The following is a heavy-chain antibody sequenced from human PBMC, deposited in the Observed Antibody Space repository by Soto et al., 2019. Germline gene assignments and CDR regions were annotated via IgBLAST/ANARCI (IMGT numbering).Heavy chain of an antibody. CDR2: IWYDGSNK. V-gene: IGHV3-33*01. J-gene: IGHJ4*02. D-gene: IGHD6-13*01. CDR1: GFTFSSYG. CDR3: AREVRQQLAPLDY. Sequence: AGSLRLSCAASGFTFSSYGMHWIRQAPGKGLEWVAVIWYDGSNKYYADSVKGRFTISRDNSKNTLYLQMNSLRAEDTAVYYCAREVRQQLAPLDYWGQGTLVTVSS.